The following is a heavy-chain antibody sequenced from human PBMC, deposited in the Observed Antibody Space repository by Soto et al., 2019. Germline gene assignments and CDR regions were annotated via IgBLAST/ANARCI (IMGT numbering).Heavy chain of an antibody. CDR1: GASISGHF. J-gene: IGHJ6*02. V-gene: IGHV4-59*08. CDR3: AINADV. Sequence: QVQLQESGPGLVKPSETLSLTCTVSGASISGHFWSWIRQPPGQGLEWIAYVFNSGSTYNPSLRSRVTISVATSKNQLSLELRSVIAADSAIYYCAINADVWGQGTTVTVSS. CDR2: VFNSGST.